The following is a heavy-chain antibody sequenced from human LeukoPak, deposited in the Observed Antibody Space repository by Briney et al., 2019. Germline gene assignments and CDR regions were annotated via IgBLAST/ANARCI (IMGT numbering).Heavy chain of an antibody. J-gene: IGHJ4*02. V-gene: IGHV3-21*01. Sequence: GGSPRLSCAASGFTFSSYSMNWVRQAPGKGLEWVSSISSSSSYIYYADSVKGRFTISRDNAKNSLYLQMNSLRAEDTAVYYCASPGSVGDTGMPDYWGQGTLVTVSS. CDR1: GFTFSSYS. CDR3: ASPGSVGDTGMPDY. CDR2: ISSSSSYI. D-gene: IGHD5-18*01.